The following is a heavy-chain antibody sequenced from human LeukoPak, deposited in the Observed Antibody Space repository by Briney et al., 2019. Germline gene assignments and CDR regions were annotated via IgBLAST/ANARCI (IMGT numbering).Heavy chain of an antibody. J-gene: IGHJ4*02. Sequence: PGGSLRLSCAASGFAVSSNYMSWVRQAPGKRLEWGSVIYSGGSTYYADSVKGRFTISRHNSQNTLYLQMNSLKSEDTAVYYCARAADGSSGRFDYWGQGTLVTVSS. CDR2: IYSGGST. V-gene: IGHV3-53*04. D-gene: IGHD6-19*01. CDR1: GFAVSSNY. CDR3: ARAADGSSGRFDY.